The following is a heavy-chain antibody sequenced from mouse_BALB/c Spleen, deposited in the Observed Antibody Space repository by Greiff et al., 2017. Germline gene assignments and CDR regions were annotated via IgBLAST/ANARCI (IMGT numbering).Heavy chain of an antibody. Sequence: EVHLVESGGGLVKPGGSLKLSCAASGFTFSSYAMSWVRQTPEKRLEWVASISSGGSTYYPDSVKGRFTISRDNARNILYLQMSSLRSEDTAMYYCARVDYDDAMDYWGQGTSVTVSS. CDR2: ISSGGST. D-gene: IGHD2-4*01. V-gene: IGHV5-6-5*01. CDR3: ARVDYDDAMDY. J-gene: IGHJ4*01. CDR1: GFTFSSYA.